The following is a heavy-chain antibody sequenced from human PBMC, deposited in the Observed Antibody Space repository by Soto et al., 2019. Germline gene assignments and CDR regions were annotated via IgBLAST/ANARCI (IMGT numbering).Heavy chain of an antibody. CDR2: ISYDGSNK. CDR3: ARHLSSSWSKSLYYYYGMDV. J-gene: IGHJ6*02. Sequence: ESGGGVVQPGRSLRLSCAASGFTFSSYAMHWIRQAPGKGLEWVAVISYDGSNKYYADSVKGRFTISRDNSKNTLYLQMNSLRAEDTAVYYCARHLSSSWSKSLYYYYGMDVWGQGTTVTVSS. D-gene: IGHD6-13*01. CDR1: GFTFSSYA. V-gene: IGHV3-30-3*01.